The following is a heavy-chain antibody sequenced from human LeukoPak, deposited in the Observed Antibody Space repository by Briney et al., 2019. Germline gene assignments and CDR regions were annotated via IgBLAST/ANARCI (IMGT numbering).Heavy chain of an antibody. CDR2: IDNSDGT. CDR1: GFRFSTYA. V-gene: IGHV3-23*01. J-gene: IGHJ4*02. CDR3: AKSRSSGTYCFDY. Sequence: GGSLRLSCTASGFRFSTYAMSWVRQSPGKGLEWVSTIDNSDGTYCPDSVKGRFTISRDNSKNTLYLQMNSLRAEDTATYYCAKSRSSGTYCFDYWGQGTLVTVSS. D-gene: IGHD3-10*01.